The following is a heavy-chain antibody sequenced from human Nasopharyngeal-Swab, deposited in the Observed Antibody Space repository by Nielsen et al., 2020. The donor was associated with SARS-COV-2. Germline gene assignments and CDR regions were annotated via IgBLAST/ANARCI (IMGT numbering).Heavy chain of an antibody. CDR3: ASDPYYDTSDDAFDI. V-gene: IGHV3-21*01. D-gene: IGHD3-22*01. Sequence: VRQAPGKGLEWVSSISSSSSYIYYADSVKGRFTTSRDNAKNSLYLQMNSLRAEDTAVYYCASDPYYDTSDDAFDIWGQGTMVTVSS. J-gene: IGHJ3*02. CDR2: ISSSSSYI.